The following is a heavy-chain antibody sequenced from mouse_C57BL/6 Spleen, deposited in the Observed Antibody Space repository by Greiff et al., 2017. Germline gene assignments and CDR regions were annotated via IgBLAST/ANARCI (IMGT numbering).Heavy chain of an antibody. V-gene: IGHV1-54*01. CDR1: GYAFTNYL. D-gene: IGHD2-4*01. CDR3: ARGSDYDERYAMDY. Sequence: QVQLQQSGAELVRPGTSVKVSCKASGYAFTNYLIEWVKQRPGQGLGWIGVINPGSGGTNYNEKFKGKATLTADKSASTAYMQLSSLTSEDSAVYFCARGSDYDERYAMDYWGQGTSVTVSS. CDR2: INPGSGGT. J-gene: IGHJ4*01.